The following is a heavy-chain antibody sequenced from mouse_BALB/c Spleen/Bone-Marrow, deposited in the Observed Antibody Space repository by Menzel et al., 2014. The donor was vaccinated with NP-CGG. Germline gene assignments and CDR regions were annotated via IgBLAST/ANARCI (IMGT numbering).Heavy chain of an antibody. CDR1: GYSFTNYW. V-gene: IGHV1-5*01. CDR3: TRFGGTYDWYFDV. J-gene: IGHJ1*01. Sequence: EVQLQQSGTVLARPGASVKMSCKASGYSFTNYWMRWVKQRPGQGLEWIGAIYPGNSDTTYNQKFKGKTKLTAVTSASTAYMELSSLTNEDSAVYYFTRFGGTYDWYFDVWGAGTTVTVSS. CDR2: IYPGNSDT. D-gene: IGHD1-1*02.